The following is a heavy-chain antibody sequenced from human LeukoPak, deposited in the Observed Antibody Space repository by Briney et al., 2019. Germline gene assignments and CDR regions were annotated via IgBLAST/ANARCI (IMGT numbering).Heavy chain of an antibody. D-gene: IGHD3-10*01. CDR1: GYTFTSYG. J-gene: IGHJ6*03. V-gene: IGHV1-18*01. Sequence: ASVKVSRKASGYTFTSYGVSWVRQAPGQGLEWMGWISGYNGDTNCGQNLQDRVTMTTDTSTSTAYTELRSLRSDDTAVYYCARAGSGPYYYMDVWGKGTTVTVSS. CDR2: ISGYNGDT. CDR3: ARAGSGPYYYMDV.